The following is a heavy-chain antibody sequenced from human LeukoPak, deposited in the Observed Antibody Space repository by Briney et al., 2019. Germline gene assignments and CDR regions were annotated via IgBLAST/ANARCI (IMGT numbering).Heavy chain of an antibody. D-gene: IGHD6-13*01. V-gene: IGHV3-30*02. Sequence: GGSLRLSCAASGFTFSTYGMHWVRQAPGKGLEWVAFIRYDGSNKYYADSVKGRFTISRDNSKNTLYLQMNSLRAEDTAVYYCAKVNHLGSISAAGLDAFDFWGQGTMVTVSS. CDR1: GFTFSTYG. CDR2: IRYDGSNK. J-gene: IGHJ3*01. CDR3: AKVNHLGSISAAGLDAFDF.